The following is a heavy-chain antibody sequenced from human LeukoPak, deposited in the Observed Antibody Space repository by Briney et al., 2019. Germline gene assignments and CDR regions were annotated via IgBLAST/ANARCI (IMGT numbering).Heavy chain of an antibody. CDR3: ARTYYYYDSSEGTLVYYFDY. V-gene: IGHV4-59*08. CDR2: IYYSGST. D-gene: IGHD3-22*01. J-gene: IGHJ4*02. Sequence: SETLSLTCTVSGGSISRYYWSWIRQPPGKGLEWIGYIYYSGSTNYNPSLKSRVTISVDTSKNQFSLKLSSVTAADTAVYYCARTYYYYDSSEGTLVYYFDYWGQGTLVTVSS. CDR1: GGSISRYY.